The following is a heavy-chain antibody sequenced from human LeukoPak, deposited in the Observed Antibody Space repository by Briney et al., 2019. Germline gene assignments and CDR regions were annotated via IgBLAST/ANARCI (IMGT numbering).Heavy chain of an antibody. J-gene: IGHJ5*02. V-gene: IGHV3-48*03. Sequence: GGSLTLYCAASGFTFCSYEMIWLRQAPGKGLEGVSYINSSGSTIYDADSVKGRFTISRDNAKTTLYLQMNSLRAEDTAVYYSARGYGDSHLTYLFAPWGQGTLVTVSS. D-gene: IGHD4-17*01. CDR1: GFTFCSYE. CDR3: ARGYGDSHLTYLFAP. CDR2: INSSGSTI.